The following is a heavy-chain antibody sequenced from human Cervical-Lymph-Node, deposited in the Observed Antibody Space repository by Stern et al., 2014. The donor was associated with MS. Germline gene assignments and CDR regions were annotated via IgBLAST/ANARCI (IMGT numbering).Heavy chain of an antibody. J-gene: IGHJ4*02. Sequence: VQLVESGGGVIQPGGSLRLSCTASGFTVSRDYMTWVRPAPGKGLEWLFLITNVVSNFYTVSVKGRFTISRADSKNTVYLHMTSLRAEDTAMYYCARDTSSPERSDWWGQGTLVTVSS. CDR2: ITNVVSN. CDR3: ARDTSSPERSDW. D-gene: IGHD1-1*01. V-gene: IGHV3-53*01. CDR1: GFTVSRDY.